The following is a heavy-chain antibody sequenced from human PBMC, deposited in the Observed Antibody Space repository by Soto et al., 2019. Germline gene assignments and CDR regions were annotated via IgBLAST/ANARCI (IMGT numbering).Heavy chain of an antibody. V-gene: IGHV3-30*03. Sequence: QVQLVESGGGVVQPGRSLRLSCAAAGFTFSNFGMHWVRQAPVKGLEWVAVISYDGNTKYYADSVQGRFTISRDNSKNTLYLQMDSLRVEDTAVYYCTSQVATGDWGQGTLVTVSS. CDR1: GFTFSNFG. CDR3: TSQVATGD. D-gene: IGHD5-12*01. CDR2: ISYDGNTK. J-gene: IGHJ4*02.